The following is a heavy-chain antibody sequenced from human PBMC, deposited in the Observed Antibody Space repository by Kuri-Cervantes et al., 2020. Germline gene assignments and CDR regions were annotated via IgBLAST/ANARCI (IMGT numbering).Heavy chain of an antibody. J-gene: IGHJ1*01. CDR3: TREFNVQIFQH. D-gene: IGHD3-10*02. CDR2: ISYDGSNK. V-gene: IGHV3-30-3*01. Sequence: GESLKISCAASGFTFSSYAMHWVRQAPGKGLEWVAVISYDGSNKYYADSVKGRITISRDNSENTVYLQMNNLRPEDTAVYYCTREFNVQIFQHWGQGTLVTVSS. CDR1: GFTFSSYA.